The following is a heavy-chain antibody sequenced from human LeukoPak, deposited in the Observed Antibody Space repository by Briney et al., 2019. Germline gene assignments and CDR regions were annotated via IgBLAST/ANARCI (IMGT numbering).Heavy chain of an antibody. CDR3: ARLGSSWDFFDF. Sequence: PGGSLRLSCAASGFTLSAYWTSWVRHLPGKGLQWVANIKQDAGEIRYVDSVKGRFTISRDNSKNSVYLQMNSLRAEDTGVYYCARLGSSWDFFDFWGQGTLVTVS. CDR2: IKQDAGEI. J-gene: IGHJ4*02. CDR1: GFTLSAYW. D-gene: IGHD6-13*01. V-gene: IGHV3-7*01.